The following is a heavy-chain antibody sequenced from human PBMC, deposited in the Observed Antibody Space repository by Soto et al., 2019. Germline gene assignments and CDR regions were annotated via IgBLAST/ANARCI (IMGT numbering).Heavy chain of an antibody. J-gene: IGHJ4*01. Sequence: SETLSLTCTVSGGSISSGGYYWSWIRQHPGKGLEWIGYIYYSGSTYYNPSLKSRVTISVDTSKNQFSLKLSSVTAADTAVYYCAGLFYSSGYYYIYYFDYWGQGTLVTVSS. CDR1: GGSISSGGYY. D-gene: IGHD3-22*01. V-gene: IGHV4-31*03. CDR2: IYYSGST. CDR3: AGLFYSSGYYYIYYFDY.